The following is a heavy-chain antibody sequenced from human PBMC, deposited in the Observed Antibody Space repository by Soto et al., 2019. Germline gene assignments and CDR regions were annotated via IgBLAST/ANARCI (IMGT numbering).Heavy chain of an antibody. CDR1: GFTFSNYN. J-gene: IGHJ5*02. Sequence: PGWSLRLSCVASGFTFSNYNMNWVRQAPGKGLEWVSHISGTSVYIHYADSVKGRFTISRDNAKNSVYLQMDSLRVEDTAVYYCAREGALKPFSSWGQGARVTVSS. V-gene: IGHV3-21*01. CDR2: ISGTSVYI. CDR3: AREGALKPFSS.